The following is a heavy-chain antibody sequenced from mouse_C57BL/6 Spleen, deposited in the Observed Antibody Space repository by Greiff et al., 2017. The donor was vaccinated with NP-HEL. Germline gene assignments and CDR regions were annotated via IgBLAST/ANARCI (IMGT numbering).Heavy chain of an antibody. V-gene: IGHV5-17*01. Sequence: EVQRVESGGGLVKPGGSLKLSCAASGFTFSDYGMHWVRQAPEKGLEWVAYISSGSSTIYYADTVKGRFTITRDNTKNTLFLTMTSLRSEDTAMYYCAREEIYYDYDGGFAYWGQGTLVTVSA. CDR1: GFTFSDYG. CDR2: ISSGSSTI. D-gene: IGHD2-4*01. CDR3: AREEIYYDYDGGFAY. J-gene: IGHJ3*01.